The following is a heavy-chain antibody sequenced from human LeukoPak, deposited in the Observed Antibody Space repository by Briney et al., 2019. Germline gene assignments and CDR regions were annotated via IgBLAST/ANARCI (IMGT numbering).Heavy chain of an antibody. CDR3: AKDLAREYSSSWFSWFDP. J-gene: IGHJ5*02. CDR2: ITSDGSST. V-gene: IGHV3-74*01. D-gene: IGHD6-13*01. CDR1: GFTFSSYW. Sequence: PGGSLRLSCAASGFTFSSYWMHWVRQAPGKGLVWVSRITSDGSSTSYADSVKGRFTISRDNAKNTVYLQMNSLRAEDTAVYYCAKDLAREYSSSWFSWFDPWGQGTLVTVSS.